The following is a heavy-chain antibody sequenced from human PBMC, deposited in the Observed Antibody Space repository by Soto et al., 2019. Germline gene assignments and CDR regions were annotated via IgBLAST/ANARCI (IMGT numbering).Heavy chain of an antibody. J-gene: IGHJ4*02. D-gene: IGHD2-21*01. Sequence: EVQLVESGGALVQPGGSLRLSCAASGFTFTSYWMAWVRQTPGKGLEWVANIKQDESEKNYVDSVRGRFSISRDNAKNSLYLQMNSLRYEDTAVYYCARDWGTYCGGDCRKLDYWGQGTLVTVSS. V-gene: IGHV3-7*01. CDR3: ARDWGTYCGGDCRKLDY. CDR2: IKQDESEK. CDR1: GFTFTSYW.